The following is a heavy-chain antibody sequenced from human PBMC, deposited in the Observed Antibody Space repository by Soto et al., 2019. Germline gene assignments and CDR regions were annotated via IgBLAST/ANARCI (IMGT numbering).Heavy chain of an antibody. Sequence: QVQLVESGGGVVQPGRSLRLSCAASGFTFSSYGMHWVRQAPGKGLEWVAVISYDGSNKYYADSVKGRFTISRDNSKNTLYLQMNSLRAEDTAVYYCAKSRGVYCSSTSCYVEYYFDYWGQGTLVTVSS. V-gene: IGHV3-30*18. CDR2: ISYDGSNK. CDR1: GFTFSSYG. D-gene: IGHD2-2*01. CDR3: AKSRGVYCSSTSCYVEYYFDY. J-gene: IGHJ4*02.